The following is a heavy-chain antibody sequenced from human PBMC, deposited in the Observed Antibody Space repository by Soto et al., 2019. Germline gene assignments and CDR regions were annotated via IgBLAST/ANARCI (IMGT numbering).Heavy chain of an antibody. D-gene: IGHD1-26*01. CDR1: GFTFNSYS. CDR3: ARVPGGAAPAFYFDY. V-gene: IGHV3-21*01. Sequence: LRLSCAASGFTFNSYSMNWVRRAPGKGLEWVSSLTGSSSYIFYADSVKGRFTISRDNAKNSVYLQMSSLRAEDTAVYYCARVPGGAAPAFYFDYWGQGALVTVSS. J-gene: IGHJ4*02. CDR2: LTGSSSYI.